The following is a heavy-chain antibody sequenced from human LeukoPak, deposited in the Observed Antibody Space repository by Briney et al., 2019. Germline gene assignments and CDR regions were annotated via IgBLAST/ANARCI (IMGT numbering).Heavy chain of an antibody. CDR2: ISGSGGST. V-gene: IGHV3-23*01. CDR3: ARMYSSGWYIRPYYFDY. J-gene: IGHJ4*02. Sequence: GGSLRLSGVASGFTFSSYAMSWFRQAPGKGLQGGFAISGSGGSTYYAASVKGRFTISRDNSKNTLYLQMSSLRAEDTAVYYCARMYSSGWYIRPYYFDYWGQGTLVTVSS. CDR1: GFTFSSYA. D-gene: IGHD6-19*01.